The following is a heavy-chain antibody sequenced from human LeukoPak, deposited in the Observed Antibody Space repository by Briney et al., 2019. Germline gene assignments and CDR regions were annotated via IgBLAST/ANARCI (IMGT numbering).Heavy chain of an antibody. CDR2: ISGSGGST. CDR3: AKVSYIVGATFDY. CDR1: GFTFSSYA. D-gene: IGHD1-26*01. V-gene: IGHV3-23*01. Sequence: GGSLRLSCAASGFTFSSYAMSWVRQAPGKGLEWISAISGSGGSTYYADSVKGRFTISRDNSKNTLYLQMNSLRAEDTAVYYCAKVSYIVGATFDYWGQGTLVTVSS. J-gene: IGHJ4*02.